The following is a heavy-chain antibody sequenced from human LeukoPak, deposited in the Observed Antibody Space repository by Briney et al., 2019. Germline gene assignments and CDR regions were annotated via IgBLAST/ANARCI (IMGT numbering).Heavy chain of an antibody. V-gene: IGHV4-39*07. CDR2: FYYSGST. Sequence: PSEILSLTCTVSGGSISSSSYYWGWIRQPPGKGLEWIASFYYSGSTYYNPSLKSRVTKAVDTSKNQFSLKLSSVTAADTAVYYCAVTTYSNYPGRFDYWGQGTLVTVSS. J-gene: IGHJ4*02. CDR1: GGSISSSSYY. CDR3: AVTTYSNYPGRFDY. D-gene: IGHD4-11*01.